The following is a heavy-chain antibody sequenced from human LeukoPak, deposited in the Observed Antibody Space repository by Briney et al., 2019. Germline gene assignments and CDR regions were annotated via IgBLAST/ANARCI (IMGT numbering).Heavy chain of an antibody. Sequence: PSETLSLTCAVSGYSISSGFFWGWIRPPPGKGLEWTGIIYHSGTTYYNQSLKSRFTISVDTSKNQFSLKLTSVTAADTAVYYCARDGGSGYATYYYMDVWGKGTTVTVSS. J-gene: IGHJ6*03. CDR1: GYSISSGFF. D-gene: IGHD5-12*01. CDR2: IYHSGTT. V-gene: IGHV4-38-2*02. CDR3: ARDGGSGYATYYYMDV.